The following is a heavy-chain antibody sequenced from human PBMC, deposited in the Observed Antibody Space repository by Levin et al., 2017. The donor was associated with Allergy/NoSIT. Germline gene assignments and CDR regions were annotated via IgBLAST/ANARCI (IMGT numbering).Heavy chain of an antibody. CDR1: GFTFSSYS. Sequence: PGGSLRLSCAASGFTFSSYSMNWVRQAPGKGLEWVSYISSSSSTIYYADSVKGRFTISRDNAKNSLYLQMNSLRDEDTAVYYCARESSSSAYYYYGMDGWGQGTTVTVSS. CDR3: ARESSSSAYYYYGMDG. V-gene: IGHV3-48*02. D-gene: IGHD6-13*01. CDR2: ISSSSSTI. J-gene: IGHJ6*02.